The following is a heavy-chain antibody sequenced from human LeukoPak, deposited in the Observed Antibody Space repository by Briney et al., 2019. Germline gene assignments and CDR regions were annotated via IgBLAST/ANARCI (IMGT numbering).Heavy chain of an antibody. CDR2: ISNSGST. CDR1: GASISSHY. J-gene: IGHJ4*02. D-gene: IGHD5-24*01. CDR3: ARDSGRAPQRRVQFDY. V-gene: IGHV4-59*11. Sequence: SKTLSLTCTVSGASISSHYWSWIRQPPGKGLEWIGFISNSGSTDYNPSLKSRVTVSVDTSKNQLSLKLSSVTAADTAVYFCARDSGRAPQRRVQFDYWGQGTLVTVSS.